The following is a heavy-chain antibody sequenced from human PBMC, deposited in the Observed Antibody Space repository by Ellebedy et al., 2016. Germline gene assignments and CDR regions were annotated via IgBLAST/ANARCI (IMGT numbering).Heavy chain of an antibody. Sequence: SETLSLTCAVYGGSFSGYYWSWIRQPPGKGLEWIGEINHSGSTNYNPSLKSRVTISVDTPKNQFSLKLSSVTAADTAVYYCARGELGWGSFSGYFDYWGQGTLVTVSS. CDR1: GGSFSGYY. V-gene: IGHV4-34*01. D-gene: IGHD1-26*01. CDR2: INHSGST. CDR3: ARGELGWGSFSGYFDY. J-gene: IGHJ4*02.